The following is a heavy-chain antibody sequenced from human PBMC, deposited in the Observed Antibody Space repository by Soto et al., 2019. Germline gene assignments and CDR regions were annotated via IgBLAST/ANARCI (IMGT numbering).Heavy chain of an antibody. CDR3: VDDVGLAEHPVV. D-gene: IGHD1-1*01. Sequence: GASVKVSCKVSGGSFGNYVIAWVRQAPGQGLEWMGGVFPKFGTTYYGQKFQGRLTVTADESTSTTYMDLSRLTSDDTAIFYCVDDVGLAEHPVVWGQGTTVTVSS. J-gene: IGHJ6*02. V-gene: IGHV1-69*13. CDR1: GGSFGNYV. CDR2: VFPKFGTT.